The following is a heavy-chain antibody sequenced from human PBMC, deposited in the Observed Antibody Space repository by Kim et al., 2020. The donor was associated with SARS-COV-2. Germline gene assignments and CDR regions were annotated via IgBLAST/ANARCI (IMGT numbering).Heavy chain of an antibody. CDR1: GGSISSSSYY. V-gene: IGHV4-39*07. Sequence: SETLSLTCTVSGGSISSSSYYWGWIRQPPGKGLEWIGSIYYSGSTYYNPSLKSRVTISVDTSKNQFSLKLSSVTAADTAVYYCAREDISTYYYDSSGHKVWDYWGQETLVTVSS. D-gene: IGHD3-22*01. CDR2: IYYSGST. J-gene: IGHJ4*02. CDR3: AREDISTYYYDSSGHKVWDY.